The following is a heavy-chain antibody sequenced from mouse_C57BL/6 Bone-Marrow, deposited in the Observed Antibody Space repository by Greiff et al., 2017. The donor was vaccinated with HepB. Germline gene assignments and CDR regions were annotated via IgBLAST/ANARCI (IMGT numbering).Heavy chain of an antibody. V-gene: IGHV1-19*01. CDR2: INPYNGGT. J-gene: IGHJ2*01. D-gene: IGHD2-3*01. CDR3: ARSRWLLPLFDY. Sequence: EVQLQQSGPVLVKPGASVKMSCKASGYTFTDYYMNWVKQSHGKSLEWIGVINPYNGGTSYNPKFKGKATLTVDKSSSTAYMELNSLTSEDSAVYYCARSRWLLPLFDYWGQGTTLTVSS. CDR1: GYTFTDYY.